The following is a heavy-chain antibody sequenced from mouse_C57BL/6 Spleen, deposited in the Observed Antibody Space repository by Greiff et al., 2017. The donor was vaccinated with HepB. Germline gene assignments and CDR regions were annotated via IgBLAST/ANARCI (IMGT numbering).Heavy chain of an antibody. CDR2: INPSSGYT. CDR1: GYTFTSYT. J-gene: IGHJ2*01. D-gene: IGHD2-4*01. CDR3: ARSPYDYDEYYFDY. Sequence: LVESGAELARPGASVKMSCKASGYTFTSYTMHWVKQRPGQGLEWIGYINPSSGYTKYNQKFKDKATLTADKSSSTAYMQLSSLTSEDSAVYYCARSPYDYDEYYFDYWGQGTTLTVSS. V-gene: IGHV1-4*01.